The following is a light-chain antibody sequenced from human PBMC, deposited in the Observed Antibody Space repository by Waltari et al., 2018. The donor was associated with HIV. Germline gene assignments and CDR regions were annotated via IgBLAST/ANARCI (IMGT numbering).Light chain of an antibody. CDR3: GTWDNSLSAYVL. V-gene: IGLV1-51*01. CDR2: DNS. J-gene: IGLJ2*01. Sequence: QSVLTHPPSVSAAPGQKVTISCSGSSSNIGNNYVSCHQQLPGTAPKLLIYDNSKRPSGIPDRFSASKSGTSATLVITGLQIGDEADYFCGTWDNSLSAYVLFGGGTKLTVL. CDR1: SSNIGNNY.